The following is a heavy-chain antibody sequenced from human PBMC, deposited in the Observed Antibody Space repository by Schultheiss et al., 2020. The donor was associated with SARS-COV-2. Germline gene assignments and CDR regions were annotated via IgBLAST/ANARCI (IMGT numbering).Heavy chain of an antibody. V-gene: IGHV4-34*01. CDR1: GGSISGYY. Sequence: SETLSLTCTVSGGSISGYYWSWIRQPPGKGLEWIGEINHSGSTNYNPSLKSRVTMSVDTSKNQFSLKLSSVTVADTAVYYCARFSIVQRDYYDSSGYLDYWGQGTLVTVSS. D-gene: IGHD3-22*01. CDR2: INHSGST. CDR3: ARFSIVQRDYYDSSGYLDY. J-gene: IGHJ4*02.